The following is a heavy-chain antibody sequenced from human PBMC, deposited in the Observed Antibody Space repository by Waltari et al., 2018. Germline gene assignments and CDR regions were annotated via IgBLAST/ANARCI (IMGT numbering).Heavy chain of an antibody. J-gene: IGHJ4*02. CDR3: AKVASFHSSGWQY. V-gene: IGHV3-23*01. CDR1: GFTFSSYA. D-gene: IGHD6-19*01. Sequence: EVQLLESGGGLVQPGGSLRVSCAASGFTFSSYAMSWVRLAPGKGLEWVSAISGVGDRTYYADSVKGRFTISRDNSKNTVNLQMNSLRAEDTAVYYCAKVASFHSSGWQYWGQGTLVTVSS. CDR2: ISGVGDRT.